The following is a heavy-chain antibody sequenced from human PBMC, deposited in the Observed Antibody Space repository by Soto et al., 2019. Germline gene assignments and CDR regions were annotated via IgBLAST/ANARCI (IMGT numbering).Heavy chain of an antibody. V-gene: IGHV1-24*01. CDR1: GYTLTELS. CDR2: FDPEDGET. Sequence: ASVKVSCKVSGYTLTELSMHWVRQAPGKGLERKGGFDPEDGETIYEQKKQSRITMTEDTSTDTAYMELSSMRSEDTAVYYCVTDRFHGDYDYIWGSYRPVIYWGQGTLVTVSS. CDR3: VTDRFHGDYDYIWGSYRPVIY. D-gene: IGHD3-16*02. J-gene: IGHJ4*02.